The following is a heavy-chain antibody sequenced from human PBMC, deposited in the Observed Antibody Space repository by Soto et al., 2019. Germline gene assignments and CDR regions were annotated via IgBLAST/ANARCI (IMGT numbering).Heavy chain of an antibody. CDR1: GYTFTSYY. CDR3: ARDQDDFWSGLRGNYYYGMDV. J-gene: IGHJ6*02. D-gene: IGHD3-3*01. V-gene: IGHV1-46*01. CDR2: INPSGGST. Sequence: GASVKVSCKASGYTFTSYYMHWVRQAPGQGLEWMGIINPSGGSTSYAQKFQGRVTMTRDTSTSTVYMELSSLRSEDTAVYYCARDQDDFWSGLRGNYYYGMDVWGQGTTVTVSS.